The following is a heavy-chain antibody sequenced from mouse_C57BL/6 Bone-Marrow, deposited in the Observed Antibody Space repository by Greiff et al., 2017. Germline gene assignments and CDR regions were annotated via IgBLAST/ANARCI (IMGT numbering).Heavy chain of an antibody. V-gene: IGHV1-61*01. Sequence: VQLQQPGAELVRPGSSVKLSCKASGYTFTSYWMDWVKQRPGQGLEWIGNIYPSDSETHYNQKFKDKATLTVDKSSSTAYMQLSSLTSEDSAVYYCARGYYGSRGYFDVWGTGTTVTVSS. CDR1: GYTFTSYW. CDR2: IYPSDSET. CDR3: ARGYYGSRGYFDV. D-gene: IGHD1-1*01. J-gene: IGHJ1*03.